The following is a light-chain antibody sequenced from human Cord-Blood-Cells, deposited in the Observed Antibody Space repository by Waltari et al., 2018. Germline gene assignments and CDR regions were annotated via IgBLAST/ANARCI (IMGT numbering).Light chain of an antibody. V-gene: IGKV1-39*01. CDR2: AAS. Sequence: DIQMTQSPSSLSASVGDRVTITCRASQSISSYLNWYQQKPGKAPKLLIYAASSLQSGVPSRFSGSGSVTDFTRTISSLQPEDFATFYCQPSYSTPYTFGQGTKLEIK. CDR3: QPSYSTPYT. CDR1: QSISSY. J-gene: IGKJ2*01.